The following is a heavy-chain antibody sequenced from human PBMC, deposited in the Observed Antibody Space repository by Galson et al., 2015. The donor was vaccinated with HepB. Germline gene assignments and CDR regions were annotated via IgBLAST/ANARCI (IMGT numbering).Heavy chain of an antibody. Sequence: SVKVSCKASGYTFTSYGISWVRQAPGQGLEWMGWISAYNGNTNYAQKLQGRVTMTTDTSTCTAYMELRSLRSDDTAVYYCARGWDYYGSGIFFDYWGQGTLVTVSS. CDR1: GYTFTSYG. CDR2: ISAYNGNT. J-gene: IGHJ4*02. CDR3: ARGWDYYGSGIFFDY. V-gene: IGHV1-18*01. D-gene: IGHD3-10*01.